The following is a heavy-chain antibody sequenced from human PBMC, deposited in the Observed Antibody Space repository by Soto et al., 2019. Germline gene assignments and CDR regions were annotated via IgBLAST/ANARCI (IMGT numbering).Heavy chain of an antibody. Sequence: GESLKISCKGSGYSFTSYWISWVRQMPGKGLEWMGRIDPSDSYTNYSPSFQGHVTISADKSISTAYLQWSSLKASDTAMYYCARLGNYGRYYYYGMDVWGQGTTVTVSS. CDR3: ARLGNYGRYYYYGMDV. J-gene: IGHJ6*02. D-gene: IGHD4-17*01. CDR1: GYSFTSYW. CDR2: IDPSDSYT. V-gene: IGHV5-10-1*01.